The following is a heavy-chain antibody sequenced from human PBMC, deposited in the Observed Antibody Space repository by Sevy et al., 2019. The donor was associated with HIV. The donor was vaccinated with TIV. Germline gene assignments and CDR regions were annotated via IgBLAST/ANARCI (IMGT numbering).Heavy chain of an antibody. V-gene: IGHV3-30*03. CDR2: ISYDGSNK. D-gene: IGHD3-10*01. CDR3: ARVSAGYGSGLNYYYGMDV. Sequence: GGSLRLSCAASGFTFSSYGMHWVRQAPGKGLEWVAVISYDGSNKYYADSVKGRFTISRDNSKNTLYLQMNSLRAEDTAVYYCARVSAGYGSGLNYYYGMDVWGQGTTVTVSS. J-gene: IGHJ6*02. CDR1: GFTFSSYG.